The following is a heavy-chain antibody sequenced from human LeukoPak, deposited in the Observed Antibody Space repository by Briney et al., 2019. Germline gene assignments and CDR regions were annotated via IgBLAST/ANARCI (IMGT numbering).Heavy chain of an antibody. CDR3: ARVHIVAVPAASNWFDP. Sequence: SETLSLTCAVYGGSFSGYYWSWIRQPPGKGLEWIGEINHSGSTNYNPSLKSRVTISVDTSKNQFSLKLSSVTAADTAVYYCARVHIVAVPAASNWFDPWGQGTLVTVSS. CDR2: INHSGST. D-gene: IGHD2-2*01. V-gene: IGHV4-34*01. CDR1: GGSFSGYY. J-gene: IGHJ5*02.